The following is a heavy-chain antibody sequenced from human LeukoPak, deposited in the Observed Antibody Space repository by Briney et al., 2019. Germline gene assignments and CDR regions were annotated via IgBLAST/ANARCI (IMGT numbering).Heavy chain of an antibody. D-gene: IGHD4-17*01. V-gene: IGHV3-30*18. Sequence: PGGSLRLSCAASGFSFISYGMHWVRQVPGKGLEWVGVISDDGRRKDYVDSVKGRFTISRDNSKDTLYLQMNSLRAEDTAVYYCAKRPSDYGDYVSYFDYWGQGTLVTVSS. J-gene: IGHJ4*02. CDR2: ISDDGRRK. CDR3: AKRPSDYGDYVSYFDY. CDR1: GFSFISYG.